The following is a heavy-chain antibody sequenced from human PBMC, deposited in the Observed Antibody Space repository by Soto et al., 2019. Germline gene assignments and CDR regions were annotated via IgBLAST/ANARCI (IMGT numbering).Heavy chain of an antibody. D-gene: IGHD3-3*01. J-gene: IGHJ6*03. Sequence: PGGSLRLSCAASGFTFSSYAMSWVRQAPGKGLEWVSAISGSGGSTYYADSVKGRFTISRDNSKNTLYLQMNSLRAEDTAVYYCAKGEGLEWLSYYYYYMDVWGKGTTVTVSS. CDR1: GFTFSSYA. CDR2: ISGSGGST. V-gene: IGHV3-23*01. CDR3: AKGEGLEWLSYYYYYMDV.